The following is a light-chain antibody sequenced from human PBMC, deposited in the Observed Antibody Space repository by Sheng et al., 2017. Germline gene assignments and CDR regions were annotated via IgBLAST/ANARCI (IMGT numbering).Light chain of an antibody. J-gene: IGLJ1*01. CDR2: RDD. CDR1: RYNIGGFY. Sequence: QPVLTQPPSASGTPGQRVTISCSGGRYNIGGFYVYWYQQVPGTAPKLLIYRDDQRPSGVPDRFSGSKSGTSASLGITGLQTGDEADYYCGTRDSSLSTFVFGTGTKVTVL. CDR3: GTRDSSLSTFV. V-gene: IGLV1-47*01.